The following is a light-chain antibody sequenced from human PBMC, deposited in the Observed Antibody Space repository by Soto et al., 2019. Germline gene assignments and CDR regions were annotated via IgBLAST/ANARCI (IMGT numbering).Light chain of an antibody. J-gene: IGKJ2*01. CDR3: QQYGSSPLT. CDR2: AAS. Sequence: EIVLTQSPGTLSLSPGERATLSCRASQRVSSSYLAWYQQKPGQAPRLLICAASSRTSVIPDRFSGSGSGTDFTLTISRLKHDDFAVYYCQQYGSSPLTFGQGTKLEIK. CDR1: QRVSSSY. V-gene: IGKV3-20*01.